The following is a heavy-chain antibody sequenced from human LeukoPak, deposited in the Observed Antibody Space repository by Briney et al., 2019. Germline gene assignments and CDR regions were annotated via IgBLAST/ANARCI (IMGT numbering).Heavy chain of an antibody. V-gene: IGHV3-30*18. CDR1: GFTFSSYG. Sequence: GSLRLSCAASGFTFSSYGMHWVRQAPGKGLEWVAVISYDGSNKYYADSVKGRFTISRDNSKNTLYLQMNSLRAEDTAVYYCAKFPPSGGDSLGAFDIWGQGTMVTVSS. CDR3: AKFPPSGGDSLGAFDI. D-gene: IGHD2-21*02. CDR2: ISYDGSNK. J-gene: IGHJ3*02.